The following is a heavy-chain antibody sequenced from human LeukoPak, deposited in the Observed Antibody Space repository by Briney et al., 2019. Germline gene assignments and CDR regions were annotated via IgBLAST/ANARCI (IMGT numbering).Heavy chain of an antibody. J-gene: IGHJ4*02. CDR2: ITTYNGNT. D-gene: IGHD4-17*01. Sequence: ASVKLSCKSSGYTFTSYPISWVRQAPGQGLEWMGWITTYNGNTNYAQKLQGRVTMTTDTSTSTAYMDLRGLRSDDTAVYYCARGYDYGDYVGDFDYWGQGTLVTVSS. V-gene: IGHV1-18*01. CDR3: ARGYDYGDYVGDFDY. CDR1: GYTFTSYP.